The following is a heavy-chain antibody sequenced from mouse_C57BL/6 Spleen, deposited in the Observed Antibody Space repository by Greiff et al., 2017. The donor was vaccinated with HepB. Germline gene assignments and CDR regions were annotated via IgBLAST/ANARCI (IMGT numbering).Heavy chain of an antibody. CDR2: IDPNSGGT. V-gene: IGHV1-72*01. Sequence: VQLQQPGAELVKPGASVKLSCKASGYTFTSYWMHWVKQRPGRGLEWIGRIDPNSGGTKYNEKFKSKATLTVDKPSSTAYMQLSSLTSEDSAVYDCARWDDYDAMDYWGQGTSVTVSS. J-gene: IGHJ4*01. CDR3: ARWDDYDAMDY. D-gene: IGHD4-1*01. CDR1: GYTFTSYW.